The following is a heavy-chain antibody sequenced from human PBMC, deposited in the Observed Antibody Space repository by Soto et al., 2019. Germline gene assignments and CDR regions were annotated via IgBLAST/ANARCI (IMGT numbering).Heavy chain of an antibody. D-gene: IGHD6-19*01. CDR1: GGSISSGGYY. J-gene: IGHJ6*02. CDR3: AREQGIALAGTSDGWYYGMDV. Sequence: PSETLSLTCTVSGGSISSGGYYWSWIRQHPGKGLEWIGNIYYSGSTYYNPSLKSRVTISVDTSKNQFSLKLSSVTAADTAMYDCAREQGIALAGTSDGWYYGMDVWGQGTTVTVSS. CDR2: IYYSGST. V-gene: IGHV4-31*03.